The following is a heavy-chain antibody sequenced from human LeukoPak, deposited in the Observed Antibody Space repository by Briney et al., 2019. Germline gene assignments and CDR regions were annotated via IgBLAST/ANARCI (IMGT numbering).Heavy chain of an antibody. D-gene: IGHD2-15*01. Sequence: PSETLSFTCTGSGGSISSYYWSWIRQPPGKGLEWIGYIYYSGSTNYNPSLKSRVTISVDTSKNQFSLKLSSVTAADTAVYYCARGNTLFCPLVYCSGGSSRGMDVWGKGTTVTVSS. CDR3: ARGNTLFCPLVYCSGGSSRGMDV. J-gene: IGHJ6*04. CDR2: IYYSGST. V-gene: IGHV4-59*01. CDR1: GGSISSYY.